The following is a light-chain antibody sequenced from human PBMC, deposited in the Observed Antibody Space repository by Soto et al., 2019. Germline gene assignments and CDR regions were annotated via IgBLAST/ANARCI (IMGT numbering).Light chain of an antibody. CDR1: SSNLGAGYE. Sequence: SVLTQPPSVSGAPGQTVTISCTGSSSNLGAGYEVHWYQQLPGTAPKVLIYGDTNRPSGVPDRFSASKSGPSASLAITGLQAEDEADYYCQSYDSSLSGFYVFGTGTKLTVL. CDR3: QSYDSSLSGFYV. J-gene: IGLJ1*01. V-gene: IGLV1-40*01. CDR2: GDT.